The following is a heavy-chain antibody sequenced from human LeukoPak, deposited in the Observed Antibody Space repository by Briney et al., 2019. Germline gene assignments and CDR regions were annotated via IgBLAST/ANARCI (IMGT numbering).Heavy chain of an antibody. V-gene: IGHV4-34*01. CDR1: GGSFSGYY. Sequence: SETLSLTCAVYGGSFSGYYWSWIRQPPGKGLEWIGEINHSGSTNYNPSLKSRVTISVDTSKNQFSLKLSSVTAADTAVYYCASRSGGSCKMWGHGTLVTVSS. CDR3: ASRSGGSCKM. CDR2: INHSGST. D-gene: IGHD2-15*01. J-gene: IGHJ4*01.